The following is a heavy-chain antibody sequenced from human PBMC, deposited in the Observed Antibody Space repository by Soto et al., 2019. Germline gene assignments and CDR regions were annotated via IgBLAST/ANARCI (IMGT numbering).Heavy chain of an antibody. CDR3: AKDAIAAAGASVFGWYFDL. V-gene: IGHV3-30*18. CDR1: GFTFSSYG. J-gene: IGHJ2*01. CDR2: ISYDGSNK. D-gene: IGHD6-13*01. Sequence: QVQLVESGGGVVQPGRSLRLSCAASGFTFSSYGMHWVRQAPGKGLEWVAVISYDGSNKYYADSVKGRVTISRDNSNNSLYLQMNRLRAEDTAVYYCAKDAIAAAGASVFGWYFDLWGRGTLVTVSS.